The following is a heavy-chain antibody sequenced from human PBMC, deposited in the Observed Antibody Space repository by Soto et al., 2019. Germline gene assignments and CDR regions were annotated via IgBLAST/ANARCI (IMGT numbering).Heavy chain of an antibody. V-gene: IGHV5-10-1*01. J-gene: IGHJ6*02. Sequence: GESLKISCKGSGYSFTSYWISWVRQMPGKGLEWMGRIDPSDSYTNYSPSFQGHVTISADKSISTAYPQWSSLKASDTAMYYCASPRGDYYYYGMDVWGQGTTVTVSS. CDR3: ASPRGDYYYYGMDV. D-gene: IGHD3-16*01. CDR1: GYSFTSYW. CDR2: IDPSDSYT.